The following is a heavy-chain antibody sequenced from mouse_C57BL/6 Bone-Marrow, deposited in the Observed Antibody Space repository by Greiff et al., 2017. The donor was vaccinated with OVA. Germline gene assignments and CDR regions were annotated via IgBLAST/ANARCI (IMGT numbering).Heavy chain of an antibody. CDR1: GFTFSDYY. CDR2: ISNGGGST. D-gene: IGHD1-1*01. V-gene: IGHV5-12*01. CDR3: ARQWTTVVATWDAMDY. Sequence: EVNVVESGGGLVQPGGSLKLSCAASGFTFSDYYMYWVRQTPEKRLEWVAYISNGGGSTYYPDTVKGRFTISRDNAKNTLYLQMSRLKSEDTAMYYCARQWTTVVATWDAMDYWGQGTSVTVSS. J-gene: IGHJ4*01.